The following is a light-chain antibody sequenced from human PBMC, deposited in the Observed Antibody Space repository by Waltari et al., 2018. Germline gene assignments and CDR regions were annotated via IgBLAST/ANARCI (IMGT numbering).Light chain of an antibody. CDR1: PSVGKY. J-gene: IGKJ1*01. Sequence: SCRASPSVGKYLAWYQQKPGQAPRLLIYETYRRATGTPDRFSGSGSGTDFSLTISRLEPEDFAVYYCQKYESLPATFGQGTTVEIK. V-gene: IGKV3-20*01. CDR3: QKYESLPAT. CDR2: ETY.